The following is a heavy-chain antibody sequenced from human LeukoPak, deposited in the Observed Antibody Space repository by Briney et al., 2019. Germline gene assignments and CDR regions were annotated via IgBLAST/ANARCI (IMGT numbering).Heavy chain of an antibody. D-gene: IGHD3-9*01. V-gene: IGHV4-61*05. Sequence: PSETLSLTCTVSGGSISSSSYYWGWIRQPPGKGLEWIGYIYYSGSTNYNPSLKSRVTISVDTSKNQFSLKLSSVTAADTAVYYCARVADWLPKYYYMDVWGKGTTVTISS. CDR1: GGSISSSSYY. CDR2: IYYSGST. J-gene: IGHJ6*03. CDR3: ARVADWLPKYYYMDV.